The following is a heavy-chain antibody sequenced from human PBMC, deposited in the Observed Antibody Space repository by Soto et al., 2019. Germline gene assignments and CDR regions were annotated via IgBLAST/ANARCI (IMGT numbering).Heavy chain of an antibody. J-gene: IGHJ5*02. Sequence: ASVKVSCRASGYTFTNYDINWVLQATGPGLERMGWMNPNSGNTGYAQKFQGRVTMTRNTSISTAYMELSSLRSEDTAVYYCARGIGRVRGVMMVNGFDPWGQGTLVTVTS. CDR3: ARGIGRVRGVMMVNGFDP. D-gene: IGHD3-10*01. V-gene: IGHV1-8*01. CDR1: GYTFTNYD. CDR2: MNPNSGNT.